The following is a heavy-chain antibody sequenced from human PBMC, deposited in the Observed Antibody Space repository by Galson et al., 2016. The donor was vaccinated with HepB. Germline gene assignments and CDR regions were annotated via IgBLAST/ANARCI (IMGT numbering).Heavy chain of an antibody. V-gene: IGHV2-5*02. CDR2: IYWDDDK. CDR3: APRRGRTWPYAAFDI. Sequence: PALVKPTQTLTLTCTFSGFSLTTSGVGVGWIRQPPGKALEWLALIYWDDDKRSRPSLKTRPTITKDTSKHQVVLTLTNMDPVDTAPYYCAPRRGRTWPYAAFDIWGQGTVVTVSS. J-gene: IGHJ3*02. D-gene: IGHD3-16*01. CDR1: GFSLTTSGVG.